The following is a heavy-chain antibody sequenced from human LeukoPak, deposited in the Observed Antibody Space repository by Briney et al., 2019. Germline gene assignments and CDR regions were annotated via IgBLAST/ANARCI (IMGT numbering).Heavy chain of an antibody. Sequence: PGGSLRLSYAVSGFTFSSYAMSWVRQAPGKGLGLGSGITGIGGRTYYAHSVKSRFTISRDNSKNTLYLQMNSLRAEDTAVYYCAKEQIAVAGYYFDNWGQGTLVTVSS. CDR3: AKEQIAVAGYYFDN. D-gene: IGHD6-19*01. CDR2: ITGIGGRT. J-gene: IGHJ4*02. V-gene: IGHV3-23*01. CDR1: GFTFSSYA.